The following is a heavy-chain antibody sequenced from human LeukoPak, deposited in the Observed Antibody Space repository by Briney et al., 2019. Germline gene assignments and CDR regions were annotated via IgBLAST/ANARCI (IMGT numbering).Heavy chain of an antibody. D-gene: IGHD5-24*01. V-gene: IGHV1-46*01. J-gene: IGHJ4*02. CDR2: INPSGGST. Sequence: ASVKVSCKASGYTFTSYYMHWVRQAPGQGLEWMGIINPSGGSTSYAQKFQGRVTMTRDTSTSTVYMELSSLRSEDTAVYYCARGGNRLEMATSSFDYWGQGTLVTVSS. CDR1: GYTFTSYY. CDR3: ARGGNRLEMATSSFDY.